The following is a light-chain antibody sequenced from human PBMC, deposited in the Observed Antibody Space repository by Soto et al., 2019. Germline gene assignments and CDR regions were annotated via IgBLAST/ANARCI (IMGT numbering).Light chain of an antibody. CDR3: QQLYIFPLT. CDR2: AAS. J-gene: IGKJ5*01. CDR1: QSARSS. Sequence: TQSPASLSVSPWERATLSCRASQSARSSLAWYQQKPGKAPNLLMYAASTLQSGVPSRFSGGESGTEYTLTISSLQPEDSATYYCQQLYIFPLTFGQGTRMEIK. V-gene: IGKV1-9*01.